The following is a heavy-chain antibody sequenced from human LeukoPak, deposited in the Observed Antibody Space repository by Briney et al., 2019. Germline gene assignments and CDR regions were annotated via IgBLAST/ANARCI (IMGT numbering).Heavy chain of an antibody. CDR2: ISGSGVST. J-gene: IGHJ4*02. CDR1: GFTFSIYA. CDR3: AKDEGRYYDSSGHI. V-gene: IGHV3-23*01. Sequence: GGSLRLSCAASGFTFSIYAMSWVRQAPGKGLEWVSAISGSGVSTYYADSVKGRFTISRDNSKNTLYLQMNSLRAEDTAVYYCAKDEGRYYDSSGHIWGQGTLVTVSS. D-gene: IGHD3-22*01.